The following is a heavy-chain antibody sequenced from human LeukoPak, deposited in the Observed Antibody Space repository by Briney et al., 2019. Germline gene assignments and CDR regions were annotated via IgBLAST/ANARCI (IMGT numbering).Heavy chain of an antibody. V-gene: IGHV3-23*01. CDR1: GFTFSTYA. D-gene: IGHD6-6*01. CDR2: ISDTGGAT. J-gene: IGHJ4*02. Sequence: GGSLRLSCAAPGFTFSTYAMIWVRQAPGKGLEWVSAISDTGGATFYADSVKGRFTISRDNSKNTVYLQMNSLRAEGTAVYYCAKLVYSSSHYWGQGTLVTVSS. CDR3: AKLVYSSSHY.